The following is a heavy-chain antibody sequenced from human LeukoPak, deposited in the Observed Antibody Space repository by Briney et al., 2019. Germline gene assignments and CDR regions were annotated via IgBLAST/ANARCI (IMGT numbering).Heavy chain of an antibody. CDR1: GFTFSSYA. V-gene: IGHV3-23*01. D-gene: IGHD1-26*01. Sequence: GGSLRLSCAASGFTFSSYAMSWARQAPGEGLEWVSAISGSGGSTYYADSLKGRFTISRDNSKNMLYLQVNSVTADDTAVYYCAKDPGDSVRGYYMDVWGKGTTVIVSS. J-gene: IGHJ6*03. CDR2: ISGSGGST. CDR3: AKDPGDSVRGYYMDV.